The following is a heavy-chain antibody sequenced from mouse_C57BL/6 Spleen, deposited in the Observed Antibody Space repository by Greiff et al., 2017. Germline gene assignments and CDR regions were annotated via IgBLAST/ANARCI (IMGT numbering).Heavy chain of an antibody. Sequence: QVQLKQSGAELVRPGTSVKMSCKASGYTFTNYWIGWAKQRPGHGLEWIGDIYPGGGYTNYNEKFKGKATLTADKSSSTAYMQFSSLTSEDSAIYYCARAGDYDSYAMDYWGQGTSVTVSS. CDR1: GYTFTNYW. CDR2: IYPGGGYT. CDR3: ARAGDYDSYAMDY. J-gene: IGHJ4*01. V-gene: IGHV1-63*01. D-gene: IGHD2-4*01.